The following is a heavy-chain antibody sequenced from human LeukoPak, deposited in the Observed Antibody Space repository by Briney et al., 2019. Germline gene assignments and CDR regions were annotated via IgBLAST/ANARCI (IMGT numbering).Heavy chain of an antibody. J-gene: IGHJ4*02. CDR2: IKQDGSEK. Sequence: GGSLRLSCAASGFTFSSYWMSWVRQAPGKGLEWVANIKQDGSEKYYVDSVKGRFTISRDNAKNTLYLQMNSLRAEDTAVYYCARAFEVEVRGVPLDYWGQGTLVTVSS. D-gene: IGHD3-10*01. CDR1: GFTFSSYW. CDR3: ARAFEVEVRGVPLDY. V-gene: IGHV3-7*01.